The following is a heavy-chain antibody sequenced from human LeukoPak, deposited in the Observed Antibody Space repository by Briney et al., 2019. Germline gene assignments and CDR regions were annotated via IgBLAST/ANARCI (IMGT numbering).Heavy chain of an antibody. J-gene: IGHJ4*02. V-gene: IGHV3-53*01. CDR3: ARELSSWNTHYFDY. CDR1: GFTVSSNY. D-gene: IGHD6-13*01. Sequence: PGRSLRLSCAASGFTVSSNYMSWVRQAPGKGLEWVSVIYSGGSTYYADSVKGRFTISRDNSKNTLYLQMNSLRAEDTAVYYCARELSSWNTHYFDYWGQGTLVTVSS. CDR2: IYSGGST.